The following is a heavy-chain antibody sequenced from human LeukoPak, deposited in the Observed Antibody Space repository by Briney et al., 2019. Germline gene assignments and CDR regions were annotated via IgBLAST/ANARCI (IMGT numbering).Heavy chain of an antibody. CDR1: GGSFSGYY. V-gene: IGHV4-34*01. D-gene: IGHD4-11*01. CDR3: ARGGVTTWSYYYYGMDV. Sequence: PSETLSLTCAVYGGSFSGYYWSWIRQPPGKGLEWIGEINHSRSTNYNPSLKSRVTMTRNTSISTAYMELSSLRSEDTAVYYCARGGVTTWSYYYYGMDVWGQGTTVTVSS. CDR2: INHSRST. J-gene: IGHJ6*02.